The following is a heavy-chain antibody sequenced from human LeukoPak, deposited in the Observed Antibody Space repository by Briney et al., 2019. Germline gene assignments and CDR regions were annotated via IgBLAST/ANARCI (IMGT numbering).Heavy chain of an antibody. CDR2: ISGSGGST. J-gene: IGHJ6*02. Sequence: PGGSLRLSCAASGFTFSSYAMSWVRQAPGKGLEWVSAISGSGGSTYYADSVKGRFTISRDNAKNSLYLQMNSLRAEDTAVYYCAREYDFWSGNYYYYGMDVWGQGTLVTVSS. V-gene: IGHV3-23*01. CDR3: AREYDFWSGNYYYYGMDV. D-gene: IGHD3-3*01. CDR1: GFTFSSYA.